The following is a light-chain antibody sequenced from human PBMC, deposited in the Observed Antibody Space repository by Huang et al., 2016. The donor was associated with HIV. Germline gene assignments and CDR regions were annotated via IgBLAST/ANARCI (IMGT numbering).Light chain of an antibody. CDR3: QQYQSIPWT. Sequence: DIQMTQSPSSLSASVGDRVTITCRASQGIGNSLAWYQQKPEQPPRLLLYATSIWESGGPSRFSGSGSGTHYTLTITTLQPEDIASYYCQQYQSIPWTFGQGTKVEIK. CDR1: QGIGNS. J-gene: IGKJ1*01. V-gene: IGKV1-NL1*01. CDR2: ATS.